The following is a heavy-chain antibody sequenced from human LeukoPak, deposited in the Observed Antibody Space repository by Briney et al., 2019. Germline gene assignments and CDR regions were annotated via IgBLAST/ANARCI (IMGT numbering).Heavy chain of an antibody. Sequence: ASVKVSCKASGYTFTGYYMHWVRQAPGQGLEWMGCINPNSGGTNYAQKFQGRVTMTRDTSISTAYMELSRLRSDDTAVYYCARDPLVVVVPAASWFDPWGQGTLVTVPS. J-gene: IGHJ5*02. D-gene: IGHD2-2*01. V-gene: IGHV1-2*02. CDR1: GYTFTGYY. CDR3: ARDPLVVVVPAASWFDP. CDR2: INPNSGGT.